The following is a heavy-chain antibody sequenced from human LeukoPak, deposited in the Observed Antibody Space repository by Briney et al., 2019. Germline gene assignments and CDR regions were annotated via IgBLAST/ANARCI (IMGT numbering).Heavy chain of an antibody. CDR3: ARELAAAGGGFDY. CDR1: GFTVSGKY. CDR2: IYSGGST. D-gene: IGHD6-13*01. J-gene: IGHJ4*02. Sequence: GGSLRLSCASSGFTVSGKYMSWVRQAPGKGLEWVSVIYSGGSTYYADSVKGRFTISRDNSKNTLCLQMNSLRAEDTAVYYCARELAAAGGGFDYWGQGTLVTVSS. V-gene: IGHV3-53*01.